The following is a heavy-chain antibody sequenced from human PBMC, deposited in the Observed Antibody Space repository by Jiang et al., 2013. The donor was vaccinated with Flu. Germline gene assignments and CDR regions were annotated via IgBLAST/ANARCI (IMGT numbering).Heavy chain of an antibody. Sequence: TCVISGDSVSSNDATWNWIRQSPSRGLEWLGRTYSRSKWYHDYAKSVESRITINPDTAKNQFSLRLNSATPDDAAVYYCARETGGLQGYFDLWGRGTLVTVSS. V-gene: IGHV6-1*01. CDR2: TYSRSKWYH. CDR1: GDSVSSNDAT. J-gene: IGHJ4*02. D-gene: IGHD7-27*01. CDR3: ARETGGLQGYFDL.